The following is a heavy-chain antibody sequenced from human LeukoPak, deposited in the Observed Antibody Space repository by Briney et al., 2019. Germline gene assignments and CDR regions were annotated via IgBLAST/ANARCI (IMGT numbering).Heavy chain of an antibody. V-gene: IGHV3-21*01. CDR3: ARDPAEMATIGGG. J-gene: IGHJ4*02. D-gene: IGHD5-24*01. CDR2: ISSSSSYI. Sequence: GGSLRLSCAASGFTFSSYSMIWVRQAPGKGLEWVSSISSSSSYIYYADSMKGRFTISRDNAKNSLYLQMNSLRAEDTAVYYCARDPAEMATIGGGWGQGTLVTVSS. CDR1: GFTFSSYS.